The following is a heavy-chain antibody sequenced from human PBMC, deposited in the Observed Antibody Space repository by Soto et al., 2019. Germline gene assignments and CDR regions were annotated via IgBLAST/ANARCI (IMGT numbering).Heavy chain of an antibody. J-gene: IGHJ3*02. Sequence: QVQLVQSGAEVKKPGSSVKVSCKASGGTFSSYTISWVRQAPGQGLEWMGRIIPILGIANYAQKFQGRVTITADKSTSTAYMELSSLRSEDTAVYYCASWDPITGTTNGAFDIWGQGTMVTVSS. CDR1: GGTFSSYT. CDR2: IIPILGIA. V-gene: IGHV1-69*02. D-gene: IGHD1-7*01. CDR3: ASWDPITGTTNGAFDI.